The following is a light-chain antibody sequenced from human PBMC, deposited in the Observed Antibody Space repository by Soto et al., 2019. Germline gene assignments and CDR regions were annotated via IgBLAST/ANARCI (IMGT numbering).Light chain of an antibody. J-gene: IGLJ2*01. CDR1: SSDVGANNY. V-gene: IGLV2-11*01. CDR3: CSFGGSYTLAV. Sequence: QSALTQPRSVSGSPGQSVAISCTGTSSDVGANNYVSWYQQHPGKAPKLMLYDVTTRSSGVPDRFSGSKSGNTASLTISGLQPEDEADYYCCSFGGSYTLAVLGGGTKLTVL. CDR2: DVT.